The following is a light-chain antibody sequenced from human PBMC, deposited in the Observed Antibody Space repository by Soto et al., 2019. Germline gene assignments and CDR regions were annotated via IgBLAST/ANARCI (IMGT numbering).Light chain of an antibody. CDR2: DVS. J-gene: IGLJ1*01. CDR1: NRDVGGFNF. CDR3: SSYTSSTTPYV. V-gene: IGLV2-14*03. Sequence: SVLTQPAPLAGFPGKSITPPLPGTNRDVGGFNFVSWYQHHPGKAPKLMIYDVSDRPSGVSTRFSGSKSGDTASLTISGLQAEDEADYYCSSYTSSTTPYVFGTGTKVTVL.